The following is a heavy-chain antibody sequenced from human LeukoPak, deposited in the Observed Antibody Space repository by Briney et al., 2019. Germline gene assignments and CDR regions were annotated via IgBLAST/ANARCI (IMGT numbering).Heavy chain of an antibody. V-gene: IGHV3-74*01. CDR2: INTDASTT. Sequence: GGSLRLSCAASGFTFSNYWMHWVRQVPGKGLVWVSRINTDASTTTYADSVKGRFTISRDNAKNTLSLQMNSLRAEDTAAYYCAREYSSGWTSDYWGQGTLVTVSS. D-gene: IGHD6-19*01. CDR3: AREYSSGWTSDY. CDR1: GFTFSNYW. J-gene: IGHJ4*02.